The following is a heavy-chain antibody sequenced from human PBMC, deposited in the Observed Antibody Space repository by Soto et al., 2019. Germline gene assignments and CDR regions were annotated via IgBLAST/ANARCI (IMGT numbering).Heavy chain of an antibody. V-gene: IGHV1-69*01. J-gene: IGHJ6*02. Sequence: QVQLVQSGAEVKKPGSSVKVSCKASGGTFSSYAISWVRQAPGQGLGWMGGIIPIFGTANYAQKFQGRVTITADESTSTAYMELSSLRSEDTAVYYCAGGCSSTSCYSPDYYYGMDVWGQGTTVTVSS. D-gene: IGHD2-2*01. CDR2: IIPIFGTA. CDR1: GGTFSSYA. CDR3: AGGCSSTSCYSPDYYYGMDV.